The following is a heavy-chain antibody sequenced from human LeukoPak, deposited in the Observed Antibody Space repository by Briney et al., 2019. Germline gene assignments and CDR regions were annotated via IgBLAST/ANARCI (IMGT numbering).Heavy chain of an antibody. D-gene: IGHD3-16*01. CDR1: GYTFTGYY. V-gene: IGHV1-2*02. J-gene: IGHJ4*02. CDR3: ARHRGGLAYFDY. CDR2: IGPNSGCT. Sequence: ASVKVSCKASGYTFTGYYMHLVGQAPGQGLEGIGCIGPNSGCTEYAQKLRGRVTITRGTSTSTAYMDLNSLISDDTAVYYRARHRGGLAYFDYWGQGTLVTVSS.